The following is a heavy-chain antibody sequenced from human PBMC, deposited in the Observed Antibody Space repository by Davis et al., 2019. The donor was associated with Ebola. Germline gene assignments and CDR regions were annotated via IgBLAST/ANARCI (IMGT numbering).Heavy chain of an antibody. D-gene: IGHD1-26*01. J-gene: IGHJ4*02. Sequence: GESLKISCVASGYTFSRYWMSCVRLAPGKGLEWVANMKQDGSEENYVDSVKGRFTISRDNTNNSLYLQMNSLRAEDTAIYYCARSGSYKFDFWGQGTLVTVSS. V-gene: IGHV3-7*03. CDR3: ARSGSYKFDF. CDR2: MKQDGSEE. CDR1: GYTFSRYW.